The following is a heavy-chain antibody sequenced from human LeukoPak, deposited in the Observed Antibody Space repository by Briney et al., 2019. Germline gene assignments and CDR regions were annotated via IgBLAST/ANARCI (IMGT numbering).Heavy chain of an antibody. Sequence: PGGSLRLSCGASGFTFSSYSMNWVRQAPGKGLEWVSSISSSSSYIDYADSVKGRFSISRDNAKNSLYLQMKSLRAADTAVYYCARGTVTMVDYWGQGTLVTVSS. D-gene: IGHD3-10*01. J-gene: IGHJ4*02. V-gene: IGHV3-21*01. CDR3: ARGTVTMVDY. CDR1: GFTFSSYS. CDR2: ISSSSSYI.